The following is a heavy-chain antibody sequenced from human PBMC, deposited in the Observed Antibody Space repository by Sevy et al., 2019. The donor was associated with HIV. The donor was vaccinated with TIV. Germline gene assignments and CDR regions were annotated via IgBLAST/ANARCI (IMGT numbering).Heavy chain of an antibody. Sequence: GGSLRLSCAASGFTFSSHGMHWVRQAPGKGLEWVAVMSYDGSYKSYGDSVKGRFTISRDDSKNTLYLQMNSLRPEDTAMYCCARDSGYSINWYPAYWGQGTLVTVSS. CDR3: ARDSGYSINWYPAY. V-gene: IGHV3-30*03. J-gene: IGHJ4*02. CDR2: MSYDGSYK. D-gene: IGHD6-13*01. CDR1: GFTFSSHG.